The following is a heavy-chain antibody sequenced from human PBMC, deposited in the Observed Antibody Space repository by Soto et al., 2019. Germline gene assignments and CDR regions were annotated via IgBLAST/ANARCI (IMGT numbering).Heavy chain of an antibody. CDR2: ISYDGSNK. CDR3: AKDRRPNYYYGMDV. V-gene: IGHV3-30*18. J-gene: IGHJ6*02. Sequence: QVQLVESGGGVVQPGRSRRLSCAASGFTFSSYGMHWVRQAPGKGLEWVAVISYDGSNKYYADSVKGRFTISRDNSKNTLYLQMNSLGAEDTAVYYCAKDRRPNYYYGMDVWGQGTTVTVSS. D-gene: IGHD6-25*01. CDR1: GFTFSSYG.